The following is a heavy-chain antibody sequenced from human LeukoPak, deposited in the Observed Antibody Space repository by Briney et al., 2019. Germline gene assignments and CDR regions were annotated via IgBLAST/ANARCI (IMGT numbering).Heavy chain of an antibody. CDR1: GFTFGDYA. D-gene: IGHD3-10*01. CDR2: IRSKAYGGTK. Sequence: PGGSLRLSCTTSGFTFGDYAMSWVRQAPGKGLEWVGFIRSKAYGGTKEYAASVKGRFTISRDDSKSITYLQMNSLKTEDTAVYYCTRAGYGSGTYWADNWFDPWGQGTLVTVSS. V-gene: IGHV3-49*04. J-gene: IGHJ5*02. CDR3: TRAGYGSGTYWADNWFDP.